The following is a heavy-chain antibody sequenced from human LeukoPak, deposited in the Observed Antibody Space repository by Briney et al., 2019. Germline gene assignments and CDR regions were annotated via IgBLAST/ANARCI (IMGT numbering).Heavy chain of an antibody. J-gene: IGHJ6*03. CDR3: ARDATTELGTVYMDV. Sequence: GGSLRLSCAASRFTFSSYSMNWVRQAPGKGLEWLSHISTSGSSIHYADSVKGRFTISRDNAKNSLYLQMNSLRVEDTAVYYCARDATTELGTVYMDVWGKGTTVTISS. V-gene: IGHV3-48*04. CDR2: ISTSGSSI. D-gene: IGHD4-17*01. CDR1: RFTFSSYS.